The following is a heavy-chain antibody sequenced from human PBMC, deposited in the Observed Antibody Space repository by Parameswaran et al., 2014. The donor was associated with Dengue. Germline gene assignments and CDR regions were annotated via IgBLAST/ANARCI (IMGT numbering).Heavy chain of an antibody. CDR2: CLNGRNSHVK. V-gene: IGHV3-72*01. J-gene: IGHJ4*02. Sequence: WIRQPPGKGLEWVGRCLNGRNSHVKHYAASVEGRFTISRDDAKSSLYLQMDNLEIEDTAVYYCARDQDYSLDYWGQGILVTVSS. D-gene: IGHD4-11*01. CDR3: ARDQDYSLDY.